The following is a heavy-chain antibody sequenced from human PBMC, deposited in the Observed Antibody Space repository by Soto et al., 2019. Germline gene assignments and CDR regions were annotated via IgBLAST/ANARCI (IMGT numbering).Heavy chain of an antibody. CDR1: VGSISSYY. CDR2: IYTSGST. CDR3: ARDSPYTVIDNWFDP. V-gene: IGHV4-4*07. D-gene: IGHD4-17*01. J-gene: IGHJ5*02. Sequence: SETLSLTCTVSVGSISSYYWSWIRQPAGKGLEWIGRIYTSGSTNYNPSLKSRVTMSVDTSKNQFSLKLSSVTAADTAVYYCARDSPYTVIDNWFDPWGQGTLVTVSS.